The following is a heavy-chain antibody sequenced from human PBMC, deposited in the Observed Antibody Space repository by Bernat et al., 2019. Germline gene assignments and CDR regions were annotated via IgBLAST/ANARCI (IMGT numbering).Heavy chain of an antibody. J-gene: IGHJ3*02. Sequence: QVQLVQSGAEVKKPGASVTVSCKASGYTFTAYSMHWVRQAPGQGLEWMGWINPNSGGTNYAQKFQGWVTMTRDTSISTAYMELSRLRSVDTAVYYCARVDVMDAFDIWGQGTMVTVSS. CDR2: INPNSGGT. CDR3: ARVDVMDAFDI. D-gene: IGHD3-16*01. V-gene: IGHV1-2*04. CDR1: GYTFTAYS.